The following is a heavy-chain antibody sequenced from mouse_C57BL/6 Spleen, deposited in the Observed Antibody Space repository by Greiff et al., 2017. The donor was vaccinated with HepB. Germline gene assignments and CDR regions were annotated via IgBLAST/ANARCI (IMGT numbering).Heavy chain of an antibody. J-gene: IGHJ4*01. D-gene: IGHD3-2*02. CDR1: GYTFTSYW. CDR3: AISRSAGYVGAMDY. Sequence: QVQLQQPGAELVRPGSSVKLSCKASGYTFTSYWMDWVKQRPGQGLEWIGNIYPSDSETHYNQKFKDKATLTVDKSSSTAYMQLSSLTSEDSAVYYCAISRSAGYVGAMDYWGQGTSVTVSS. V-gene: IGHV1-61*01. CDR2: IYPSDSET.